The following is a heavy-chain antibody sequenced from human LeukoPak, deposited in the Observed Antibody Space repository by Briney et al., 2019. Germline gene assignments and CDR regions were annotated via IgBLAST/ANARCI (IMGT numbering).Heavy chain of an antibody. V-gene: IGHV4-4*07. Sequence: SETVSLTCTVSGGSISCYYWSWIRQPAGKGLEWIGRIYTSGSTNYNPSVKSRVTMSVDTSKNQFSLKLSSVTAADTAVYYCARDQWELIAFNGMDVWGQGTTVTVSS. CDR2: IYTSGST. D-gene: IGHD1-26*01. CDR3: ARDQWELIAFNGMDV. J-gene: IGHJ6*02. CDR1: GGSISCYY.